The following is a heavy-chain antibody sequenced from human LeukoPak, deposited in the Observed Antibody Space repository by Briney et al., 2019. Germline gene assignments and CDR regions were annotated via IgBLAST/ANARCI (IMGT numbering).Heavy chain of an antibody. CDR2: IYPGDSDT. CDR3: ARPRIAAARAAFDI. CDR1: GYSFTSYW. D-gene: IGHD6-13*01. Sequence: PGESLKISCEVSGYSFTSYWIAWVRQMPGKGLEWMGDIYPGDSDTRYSPSFQGQVTISADKSISTAYLQWSSLKASDTAMYYCARPRIAAARAAFDIWGQGTMVTVSS. V-gene: IGHV5-51*03. J-gene: IGHJ3*02.